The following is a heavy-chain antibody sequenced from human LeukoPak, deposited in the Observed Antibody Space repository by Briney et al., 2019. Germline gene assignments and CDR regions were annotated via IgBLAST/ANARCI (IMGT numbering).Heavy chain of an antibody. Sequence: GASVKVSCKVSGYTLTELSMHWVRQAPGKGLEWMGGFDPEDGETIYAQKFQGRVTMTEDTSTDTAYMELSSLRSEDTAVYYCATFYCSSTSCYIDYYHGMDVWGQGTTVTVSS. J-gene: IGHJ6*02. CDR1: GYTLTELS. D-gene: IGHD2-2*02. CDR2: FDPEDGET. V-gene: IGHV1-24*01. CDR3: ATFYCSSTSCYIDYYHGMDV.